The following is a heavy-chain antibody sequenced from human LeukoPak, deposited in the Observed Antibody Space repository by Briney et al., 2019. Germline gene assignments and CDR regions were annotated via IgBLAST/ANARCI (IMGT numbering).Heavy chain of an antibody. CDR3: AREVMIVVVDAFDI. CDR2: INHSGST. J-gene: IGHJ3*02. CDR1: GGSISSSNW. D-gene: IGHD3-22*01. Sequence: PSETLSLTCAVSGGSISSSNWWSWVRQPPGKGLEWIGEINHSGSTNYNPSLKSRVTISVDTSKNQFSLKLSSVTAADTAVYYCAREVMIVVVDAFDIWGQGTMVTVSS. V-gene: IGHV4-4*02.